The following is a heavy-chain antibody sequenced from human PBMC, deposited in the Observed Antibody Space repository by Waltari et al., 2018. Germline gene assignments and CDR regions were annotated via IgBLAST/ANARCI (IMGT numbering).Heavy chain of an antibody. CDR2: ISYDGVDK. V-gene: IGHV3-30*01. CDR1: GFIFRDYA. Sequence: QVHLVESGGGVVQPGTSLRLSCVASGFIFRDYAMHWVRQPPGKGLHWVALISYDGVDKWYADSRKGRFTISRDNAKSTLYLQIDSLRSEDTAVYYGARDYNSLVDYWGQGILVTVSS. J-gene: IGHJ4*02. CDR3: ARDYNSLVDY. D-gene: IGHD1-1*01.